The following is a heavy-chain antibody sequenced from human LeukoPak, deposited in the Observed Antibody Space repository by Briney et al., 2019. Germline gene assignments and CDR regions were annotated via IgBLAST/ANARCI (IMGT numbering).Heavy chain of an antibody. J-gene: IGHJ4*02. CDR3: ARGFGYSYGRGYDY. CDR2: IYYSGST. V-gene: IGHV4-59*01. Sequence: PSETLSLTCPVSNGSITNYYWSWIRQPPGKGLEWIGYIYYSGSTNYNPSLKSRVTISVDTSKNQFSLRLTSVSAADTAVYYCARGFGYSYGRGYDYWGQGTLVTVSS. D-gene: IGHD5-18*01. CDR1: NGSITNYY.